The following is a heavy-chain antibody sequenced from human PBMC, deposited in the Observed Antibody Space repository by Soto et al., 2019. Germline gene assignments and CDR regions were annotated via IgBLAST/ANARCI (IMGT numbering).Heavy chain of an antibody. V-gene: IGHV1-18*01. CDR3: ARGGSGSDIDY. CDR1: GYTFRSYG. CDR2: ISGYDGNT. J-gene: IGHJ4*02. Sequence: HVQLVQSEPEVKKPGGSVKVSCQASGYTFRSYGINWVRQAPGQGLEWMGWISGYDGNTNYAQMFKDRVTLTTDTSTTTAYMDLRSRRSDDTAVYYCARGGSGSDIDYWGRGALVTVSS. D-gene: IGHD6-19*01.